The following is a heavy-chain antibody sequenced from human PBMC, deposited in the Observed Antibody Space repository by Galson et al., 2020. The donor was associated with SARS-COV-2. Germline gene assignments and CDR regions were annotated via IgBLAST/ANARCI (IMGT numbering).Heavy chain of an antibody. D-gene: IGHD2-15*01. CDR1: GFTFSSYG. J-gene: IGHJ5*02. CDR2: ISYDGSNK. V-gene: IGHV3-30*18. Sequence: PGGSLRLSCAASGFTFSSYGMHWVRQAPGKGLEWVAVISYDGSNKYYADSVKGRFTISRDNSKNTLYLQMNSLRAEDTAVYYCAKAYIVVVVAAMSSPWFDPWGQGTLVTVSS. CDR3: AKAYIVVVVAAMSSPWFDP.